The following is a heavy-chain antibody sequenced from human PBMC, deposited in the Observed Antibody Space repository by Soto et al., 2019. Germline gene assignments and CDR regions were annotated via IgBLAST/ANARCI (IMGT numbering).Heavy chain of an antibody. D-gene: IGHD2-21*02. CDR3: AREIVTAGGNNYFDP. V-gene: IGHV4-4*02. Sequence: SETLSLTCGVSGGTVASSHWWSWVRQSPGGGLEWIGNVYHTGDTNSNPSLQSRVTISVDESNNQFSLRLNSLTAADTAVYFCAREIVTAGGNNYFDPWGPGTLVTVSS. CDR2: VYHTGDT. CDR1: GGTVASSHW. J-gene: IGHJ5*02.